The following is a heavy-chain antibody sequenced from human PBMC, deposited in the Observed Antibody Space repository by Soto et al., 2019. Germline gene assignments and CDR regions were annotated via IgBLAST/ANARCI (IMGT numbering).Heavy chain of an antibody. CDR1: GYSISSGYY. J-gene: IGHJ4*02. V-gene: IGHV4-38-2*01. D-gene: IGHD3-10*01. Sequence: LSLTCAVSGYSISSGYYWGWIRQPPGKGLEWIGSIYHSGRTYYNPSLKSRVTISVDTSKNQFSLKLSSVTAADTAVYYCARARPGYYYGSGSYWGYYFVYWGQGALVTGS. CDR3: ARARPGYYYGSGSYWGYYFVY. CDR2: IYHSGRT.